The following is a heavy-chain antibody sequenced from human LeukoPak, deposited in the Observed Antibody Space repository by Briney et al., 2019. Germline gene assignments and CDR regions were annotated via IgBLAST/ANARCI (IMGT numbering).Heavy chain of an antibody. Sequence: SDTLSLTCTVSGGSISSGSYYWSWIRQPAGKGLEWIGRIYTSGSTNYNPSLKSRVTISVDTSKNQFSLKLSSVTAADTAVYYCARALLGYMDVWGKGTTVTISS. CDR3: ARALLGYMDV. V-gene: IGHV4-61*02. J-gene: IGHJ6*03. CDR2: IYTSGST. CDR1: GGSISSGSYY. D-gene: IGHD1-26*01.